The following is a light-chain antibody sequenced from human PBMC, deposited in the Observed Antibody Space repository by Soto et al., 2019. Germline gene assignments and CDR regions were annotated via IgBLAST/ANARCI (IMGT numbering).Light chain of an antibody. CDR3: QSYDSSLSGV. V-gene: IGLV1-40*01. CDR1: SSNIGAGYD. CDR2: GNS. J-gene: IGLJ1*01. Sequence: QAVVTQPPSVSGAPGQRVTISCTGSSSNIGAGYDVHWYQQLPGTAPKLLIYGNSNRPSGVPDRFSGSKYGTSASLAITGLQAEDEADYYCQSYDSSLSGVFGTGTKLTVL.